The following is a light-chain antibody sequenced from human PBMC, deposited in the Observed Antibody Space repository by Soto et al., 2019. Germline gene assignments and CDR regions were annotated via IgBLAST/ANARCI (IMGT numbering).Light chain of an antibody. V-gene: IGLV3-9*01. CDR1: NIGSKN. J-gene: IGLJ3*02. Sequence: SYELTQPLSVSVALGQTARITCGGNNIGSKNVHWYQQKPGQAPVLVIYRDNNRPSGIPERFSGSNSGNTATLTISRVQAGDEADYYCQMWDSSTVFGGGTKLTVL. CDR2: RDN. CDR3: QMWDSSTV.